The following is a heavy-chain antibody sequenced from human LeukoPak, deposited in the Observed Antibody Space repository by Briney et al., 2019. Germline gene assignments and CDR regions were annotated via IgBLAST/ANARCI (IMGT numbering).Heavy chain of an antibody. V-gene: IGHV3-23*01. J-gene: IGHJ4*02. CDR2: SGESDGST. CDR1: GFTFSGSG. CDR3: AKGGCRGTCNPLAY. D-gene: IGHD2-15*01. Sequence: GGSLRLSCAASGFTFSGSGMSWVRQAPGKGLEWISSSGESDGSTYYADSLKGRFTISRDNSKNTLYLQMNNLRAEDTAVYYCAKGGCRGTCNPLAYWGQGALVTVSP.